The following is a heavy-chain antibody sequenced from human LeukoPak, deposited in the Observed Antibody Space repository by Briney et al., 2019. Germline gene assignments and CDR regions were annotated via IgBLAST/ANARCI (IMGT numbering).Heavy chain of an antibody. V-gene: IGHV4-59*01. J-gene: IGHJ4*02. Sequence: TSETLSLTCTVSGGSISSYYWSWVRQPPGKGLEWIGYIYYSGSTNYNPSLKSRVTISVDTSKNQFSLKLSSVTAADTAVYYCAREGVSGDGYLDYWGQGTLVTVSS. CDR1: GGSISSYY. CDR2: IYYSGST. CDR3: AREGVSGDGYLDY. D-gene: IGHD5-24*01.